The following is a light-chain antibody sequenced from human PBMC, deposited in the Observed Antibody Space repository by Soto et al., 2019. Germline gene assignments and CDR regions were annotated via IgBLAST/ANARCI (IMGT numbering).Light chain of an antibody. CDR1: SSDVGAYNY. Sequence: QSVRTQPPSASGSPGQSVTISCTGTSSDVGAYNYVSWYQQLPGKAPKLIIYEVSKRPSGVPDRFSGSKSGNTASLTVSGLQAEDEADSYCTSYAGTYSFFYVFGTGTKVTVL. CDR2: EVS. J-gene: IGLJ1*01. V-gene: IGLV2-8*01. CDR3: TSYAGTYSFFYV.